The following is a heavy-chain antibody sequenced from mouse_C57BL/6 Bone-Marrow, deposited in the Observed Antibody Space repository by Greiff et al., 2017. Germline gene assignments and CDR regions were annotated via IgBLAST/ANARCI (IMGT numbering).Heavy chain of an antibody. CDR2: IDPSDSYT. V-gene: IGHV1-50*01. D-gene: IGHD3-3*01. J-gene: IGHJ1*03. CDR1: SYTFTSYW. CDR3: AREGFPYFDV. Sequence: QVQLQQSGAELVKPGASVKLSCKASSYTFTSYWMQWVKQRPGQGLEWIGEIDPSDSYTNYNQKFKGKATLTVDTSSSTAYMQLSSLTSEDSAVYYCAREGFPYFDVWGTGTTVTVSS.